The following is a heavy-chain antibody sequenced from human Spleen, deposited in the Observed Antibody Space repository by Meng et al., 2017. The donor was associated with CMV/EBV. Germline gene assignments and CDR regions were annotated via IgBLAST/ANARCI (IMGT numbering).Heavy chain of an antibody. CDR2: INPKSGGT. D-gene: IGHD6-13*01. CDR3: ARGDSIAAGGTGDY. V-gene: IGHV1-2*02. CDR1: GYTFTDYY. Sequence: ASVKVSCKTSGYTFTDYYMHWLRQAPRQGLEWMGWINPKSGGTNYAQKFQGRVTMTRDTSISTAYMELSRLRSDDTAVYYCARGDSIAAGGTGDYWGQGTLVTVSS. J-gene: IGHJ4*02.